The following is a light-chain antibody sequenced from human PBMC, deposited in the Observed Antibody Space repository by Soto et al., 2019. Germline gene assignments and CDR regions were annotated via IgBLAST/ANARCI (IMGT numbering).Light chain of an antibody. CDR3: GTWDNSLSAVV. V-gene: IGLV1-51*01. Sequence: QSVLTQPPSVSAAPGQKVTIFCSGSSSNIGNNYVSWYQQLPGTAPKLLIYDNNERPSGIPDRFSGSKSGTSATLGITGLQTGDEADYYCGTWDNSLSAVVFGGGTKLTVL. CDR1: SSNIGNNY. CDR2: DNN. J-gene: IGLJ2*01.